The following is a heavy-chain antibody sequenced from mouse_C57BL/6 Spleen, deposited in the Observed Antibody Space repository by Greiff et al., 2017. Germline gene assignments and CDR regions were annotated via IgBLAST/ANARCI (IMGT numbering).Heavy chain of an antibody. Sequence: VQLQESGPELVKPGASVKISCKASGYAFSSSWMNWVKQRPGKGLEWIGRIYPGDGDTNYNGKFKGKATLTADKSSSTAYMQLSSLTSEDSAVYVCERRELGRGYFDVWGTGTTVTVSS. V-gene: IGHV1-82*01. CDR2: IYPGDGDT. J-gene: IGHJ1*03. CDR1: GYAFSSSW. D-gene: IGHD4-1*01. CDR3: ERRELGRGYFDV.